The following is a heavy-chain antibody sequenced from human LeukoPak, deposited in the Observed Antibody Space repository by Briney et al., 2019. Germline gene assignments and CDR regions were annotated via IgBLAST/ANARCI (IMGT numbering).Heavy chain of an antibody. CDR1: GYTFTGYY. J-gene: IGHJ4*02. CDR2: INPNTGGT. Sequence: ASVKVSCKASGYTFTGYYMHWVRQAPGQGPEWTGWINPNTGGTNFAQKFQGRVTMTRDTSISTAYMELSRLGSDDTAVYYCTRENIAFDYWGQGTLVTVSS. CDR3: TRENIAFDY. V-gene: IGHV1-2*02. D-gene: IGHD2/OR15-2a*01.